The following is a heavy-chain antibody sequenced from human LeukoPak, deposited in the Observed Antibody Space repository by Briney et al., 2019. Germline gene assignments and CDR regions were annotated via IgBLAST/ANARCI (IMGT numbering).Heavy chain of an antibody. J-gene: IGHJ6*02. D-gene: IGHD1-20*01. CDR2: ISYDGSNK. CDR1: GFTFSSYA. CDR3: ARVTGAYYYYYGMGV. Sequence: PGRSLRLSCAASGFTFSSYAMHWVRQAPGKGLEWVAVISYDGSNKYYADSVKGRFTISRDKSKNTLYLQMNSLRAEDTAVYYCARVTGAYYYYYGMGVWGQGTTVTVSS. V-gene: IGHV3-30*04.